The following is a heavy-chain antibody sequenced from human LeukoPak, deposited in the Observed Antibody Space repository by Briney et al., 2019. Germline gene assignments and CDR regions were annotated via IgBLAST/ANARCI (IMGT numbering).Heavy chain of an antibody. J-gene: IGHJ3*02. V-gene: IGHV1-69*13. CDR1: GGTFSSYA. CDR3: AREGLRHDAFDI. D-gene: IGHD4-17*01. Sequence: ASVKVSFKASGGTFSSYAISWVRQAPGQGLEWMGGIIPIFGTANYAQKFQGRVTITADESTSTAYMELSSLRSEDTAVYYCAREGLRHDAFDIWGQGTMVTVSS. CDR2: IIPIFGTA.